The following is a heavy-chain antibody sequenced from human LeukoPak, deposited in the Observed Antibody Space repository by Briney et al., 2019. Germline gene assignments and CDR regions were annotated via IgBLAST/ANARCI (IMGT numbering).Heavy chain of an antibody. J-gene: IGHJ4*02. Sequence: GSSVKVSCKASGGPFSSYAISWVRQAPGQGLEWMGRIIPIFGTANYAQKFQGRVTITTDESTSTAYMELSSLRSEDTAVYYCARFTRGGYYDSSGYYDDYFDYWGQGTLVTVSS. CDR3: ARFTRGGYYDSSGYYDDYFDY. CDR1: GGPFSSYA. D-gene: IGHD3-22*01. V-gene: IGHV1-69*05. CDR2: IIPIFGTA.